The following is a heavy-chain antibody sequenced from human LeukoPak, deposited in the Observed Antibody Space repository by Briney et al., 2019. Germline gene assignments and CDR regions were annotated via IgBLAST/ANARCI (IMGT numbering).Heavy chain of an antibody. Sequence: GGSLRLSCAASGFTFSSYAMSWVRQAPGKGLEWVSAVSGNGGSTYYVDSVKGRLTISRDNSKTTLYLQMNSLRAEDTAVYYCAKLGKYYYGSGSSVDYWGQGTLVTVSS. CDR1: GFTFSSYA. D-gene: IGHD3-10*01. J-gene: IGHJ4*02. CDR3: AKLGKYYYGSGSSVDY. CDR2: VSGNGGST. V-gene: IGHV3-23*01.